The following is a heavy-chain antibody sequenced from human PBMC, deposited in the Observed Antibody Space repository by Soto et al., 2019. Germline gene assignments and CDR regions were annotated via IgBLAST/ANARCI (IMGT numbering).Heavy chain of an antibody. CDR1: GGSISPYY. Sequence: SETLSLTCAVYGGSISPYYWSWMRQPPGKGLEWIGDINHRGSTNYSPSLKSRLSISVDTSQNQFSLNLTSVTAADTAVYYCARVGYTSGHGFDYWGQGTLVTVSS. CDR2: INHRGST. D-gene: IGHD5-12*01. V-gene: IGHV4-34*01. CDR3: ARVGYTSGHGFDY. J-gene: IGHJ4*02.